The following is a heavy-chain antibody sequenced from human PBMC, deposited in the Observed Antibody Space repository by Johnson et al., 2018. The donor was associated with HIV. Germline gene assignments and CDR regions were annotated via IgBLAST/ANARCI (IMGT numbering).Heavy chain of an antibody. V-gene: IGHV3-30*04. CDR2: ISYDGTNK. CDR3: AREYSCLSQGAFDI. Sequence: VQLVESGGGVVQPGMSLRLSCAASGFTFSSYAMYWVRQAPGKGLEWVAAISYDGTNKYYADSVKGRFTISRDNSKNTLYLQMNSLRAEDTAVYYCAREYSCLSQGAFDIWGQGTMVTVSS. CDR1: GFTFSSYA. J-gene: IGHJ3*02. D-gene: IGHD6-6*01.